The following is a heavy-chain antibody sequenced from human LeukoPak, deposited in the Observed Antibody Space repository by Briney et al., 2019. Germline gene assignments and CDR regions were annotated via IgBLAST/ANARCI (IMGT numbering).Heavy chain of an antibody. V-gene: IGHV4-38-2*02. CDR2: IYHSGST. D-gene: IGHD3-22*01. J-gene: IGHJ6*03. Sequence: SETLSLTCTVSGYSISSGYYWGWIRPPPGKGLEWIGSIYHSGSTYYNPSLKSRVTISVDTSKNQFSLKLSSVTAADTAVYYCAREGLWVLYYYYMDVWGKGTTVTVSS. CDR1: GYSISSGYY. CDR3: AREGLWVLYYYYMDV.